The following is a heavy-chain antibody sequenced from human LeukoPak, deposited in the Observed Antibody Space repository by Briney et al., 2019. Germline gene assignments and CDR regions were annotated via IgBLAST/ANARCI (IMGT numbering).Heavy chain of an antibody. D-gene: IGHD3-16*02. CDR3: ARVNYDYVWGSYRKPSYFDY. Sequence: SETLSLTCTVSGYSISSGYYWGWIRQPPGKGLEWIGSIYHSGSTYYNPSLKSRVTISVDTSKNQFSLKLSSVTAADTAVYYCARVNYDYVWGSYRKPSYFDYWGQGTLVTVSS. CDR1: GYSISSGYY. V-gene: IGHV4-38-2*02. CDR2: IYHSGST. J-gene: IGHJ4*02.